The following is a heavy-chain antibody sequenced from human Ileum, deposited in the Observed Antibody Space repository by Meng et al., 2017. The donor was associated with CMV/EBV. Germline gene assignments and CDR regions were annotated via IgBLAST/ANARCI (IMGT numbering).Heavy chain of an antibody. V-gene: IGHV3-11*06. D-gene: IGHD3-9*01. CDR1: GFTFSDYY. Sequence: GGLVKPGGFRGLSFEASGFTFSDYYMSWIRQAPGKGLGWVSYISSSSSYTNYAESVKGRFTISRDNAKNSLYLQMNSLRAEDTAVYYCARDPTGYYFFDYWGQGTLVTVSS. CDR3: ARDPTGYYFFDY. CDR2: ISSSSSYT. J-gene: IGHJ4*02.